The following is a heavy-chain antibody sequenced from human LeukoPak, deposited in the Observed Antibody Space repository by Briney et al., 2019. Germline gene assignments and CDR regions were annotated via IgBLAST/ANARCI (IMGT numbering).Heavy chain of an antibody. CDR2: MNPNSGNT. D-gene: IGHD2-15*01. Sequence: ASVKVSCKASGYTFTSYDINWVRQATGQGLEWMGWMNPNSGNTGYAQKFQGRVTMTRNTSISTAYMELSSLRSEDTAVYYCARAPTGSRLQTNWGQGTLVTVSS. CDR3: ARAPTGSRLQTN. J-gene: IGHJ4*02. CDR1: GYTFTSYD. V-gene: IGHV1-8*01.